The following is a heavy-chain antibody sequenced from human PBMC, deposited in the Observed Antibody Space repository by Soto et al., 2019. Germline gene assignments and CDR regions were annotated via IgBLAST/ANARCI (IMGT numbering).Heavy chain of an antibody. J-gene: IGHJ2*01. V-gene: IGHV3-23*01. Sequence: EVQLLESGGGLVQPGGSLRLSCAASGFTFSSYAMSWVRQAPGKGLEWVSAISGSGGSTYYADSVKGRFTISRDNSKNTLYLQMHSLRAEDTAVYYCANSIASGAGNRPYWYFALWGRGNLVTVAA. CDR1: GFTFSSYA. CDR2: ISGSGGST. CDR3: ANSIASGAGNRPYWYFAL. D-gene: IGHD3-10*01.